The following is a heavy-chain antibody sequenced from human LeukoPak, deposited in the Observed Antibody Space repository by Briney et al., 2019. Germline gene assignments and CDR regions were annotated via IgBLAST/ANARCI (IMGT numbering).Heavy chain of an antibody. CDR1: GFTFSSYG. V-gene: IGHV3-33*01. D-gene: IGHD6-13*01. J-gene: IGHJ5*02. CDR2: IWYDGSNK. CDR3: AREVKRQLVRGWFDP. Sequence: GGSLRLSCAASGFTFSSYGMHWVRQAPGKGLEWVAVIWYDGSNKYYADSVKGRFTISRDNSKNTLYLQMNSLRAEDTAVYYCAREVKRQLVRGWFDPWGQGTLVTVSS.